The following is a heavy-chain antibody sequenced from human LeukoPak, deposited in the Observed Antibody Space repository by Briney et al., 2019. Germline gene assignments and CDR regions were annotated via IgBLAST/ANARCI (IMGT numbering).Heavy chain of an antibody. J-gene: IGHJ4*02. CDR1: GFTFSSYG. CDR2: IWYDGSNK. D-gene: IGHD4-17*01. V-gene: IGHV3-33*01. CDR3: AREPPDTTVTPNYLDY. Sequence: GGSLRLSCAASGFTFSSYGMHWVRQAPGKGLEWVAVIWYDGSNKYYADSVKGRFTISRDNSKNTLYLQMNSLRAEDTAVYYCAREPPDTTVTPNYLDYWGQGTLVTVSS.